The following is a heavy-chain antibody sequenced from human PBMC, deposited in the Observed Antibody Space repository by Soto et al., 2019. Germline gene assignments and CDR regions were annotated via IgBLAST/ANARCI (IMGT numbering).Heavy chain of an antibody. CDR2: ISAYDGKT. Sequence: GASVKVSCKTSGYTFNTYGINWVRQAPGQGLELMGWISAYDGKTTYAEKFQGRVTLTTDTSTSTACMELRSLRSDDTAIYYCARDPHEFWTSYWFDPWGQGTPVTVS. V-gene: IGHV1-18*01. CDR1: GYTFNTYG. D-gene: IGHD3-3*01. J-gene: IGHJ5*02. CDR3: ARDPHEFWTSYWFDP.